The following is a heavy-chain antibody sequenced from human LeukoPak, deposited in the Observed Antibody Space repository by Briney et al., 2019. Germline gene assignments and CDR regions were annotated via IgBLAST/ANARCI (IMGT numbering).Heavy chain of an antibody. CDR1: GGSISSSSYY. Sequence: PSETLSLTCTVSGGSISSSSYYWGWVRQAPGKGLEWVANIKQDESEKHYVDSVKGRFTISRDNAKNSLYLQMNSLRAEDTAVYYCARGSARIAEDYFDYWGQGNLVTVSS. V-gene: IGHV3-7*03. CDR3: ARGSARIAEDYFDY. J-gene: IGHJ4*02. CDR2: IKQDESEK. D-gene: IGHD6-13*01.